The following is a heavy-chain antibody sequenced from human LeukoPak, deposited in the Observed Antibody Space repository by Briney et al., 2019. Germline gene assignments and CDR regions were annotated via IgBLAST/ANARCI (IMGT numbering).Heavy chain of an antibody. CDR2: IYPGDSDT. CDR1: GYSFTSYW. J-gene: IGHJ6*02. CDR3: VRSSCSSTSCYRGLYYYGMDV. Sequence: GESLKISCKGSGYSFTSYWIGWVRQMPGKGLEWMGIIYPGDSDTRYSPSFQGQVTISADKSIGTAYLQWSSLKASDTAMYYCVRSSCSSTSCYRGLYYYGMDVWGQGTTVTVSS. D-gene: IGHD2-2*01. V-gene: IGHV5-51*01.